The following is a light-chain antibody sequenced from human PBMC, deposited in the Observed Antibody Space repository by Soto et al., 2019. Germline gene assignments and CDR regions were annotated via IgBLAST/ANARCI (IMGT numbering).Light chain of an antibody. CDR1: SSDVGGYNY. Sequence: QSALTQPASVSGSPGQSITISCTGTSSDVGGYNYVSWYQQHPGKVPKLMIYEVSNRPSGVSNRFSGSKSGNTASLTISGLQAEDEADYYCSSYTSSSTLDVVFGGGTKETVL. CDR3: SSYTSSSTLDVV. CDR2: EVS. J-gene: IGLJ2*01. V-gene: IGLV2-14*01.